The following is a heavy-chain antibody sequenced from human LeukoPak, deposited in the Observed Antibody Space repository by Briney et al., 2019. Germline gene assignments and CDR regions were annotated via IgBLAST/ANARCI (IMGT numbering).Heavy chain of an antibody. D-gene: IGHD1-14*01. J-gene: IGHJ4*02. CDR3: ARGSRTFDY. CDR2: IYYSGST. Sequence: PSETLSLTCTVSGGSISSYYWSWIRQPPGKGLEWIGYIYYSGSTNYNPSLKSRVTISVDTSKNQFSLKLSSATAADTAVYYCARGSRTFDYWGQGTLVTVSS. CDR1: GGSISSYY. V-gene: IGHV4-59*08.